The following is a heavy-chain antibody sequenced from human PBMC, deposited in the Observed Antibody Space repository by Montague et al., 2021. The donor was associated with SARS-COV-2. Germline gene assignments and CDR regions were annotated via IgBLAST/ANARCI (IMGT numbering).Heavy chain of an antibody. D-gene: IGHD3-10*01. CDR1: GLTVTTNY. J-gene: IGHJ6*02. CDR2: MFRGGTR. Sequence: SLRLSCAAAGLTVTTNYMSWVRQAPGKRLEWVSLMFRGGTRYYADSVKGRFIISRDDSKNTLYLQMNSLRDEDTAVYYCAREAGGDRGVLGPLLYHGMDVWGQGTTVFVSS. V-gene: IGHV3-66*02. CDR3: AREAGGDRGVLGPLLYHGMDV.